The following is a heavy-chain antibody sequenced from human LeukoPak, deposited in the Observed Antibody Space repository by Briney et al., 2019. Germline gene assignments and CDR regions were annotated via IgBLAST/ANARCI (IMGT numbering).Heavy chain of an antibody. CDR3: AGLYASGSYYGY. D-gene: IGHD3-10*01. J-gene: IGHJ4*02. Sequence: SETLSLTCTVSGDSINSSNYYWGWIRQPPGKGLEWIGNIYYGGSTYYKPSLKSRVTISVGTSKNQFSLTLSSVTAADTAVYYCAGLYASGSYYGYWGQGAPVTVSS. V-gene: IGHV4-39*01. CDR2: IYYGGST. CDR1: GDSINSSNYY.